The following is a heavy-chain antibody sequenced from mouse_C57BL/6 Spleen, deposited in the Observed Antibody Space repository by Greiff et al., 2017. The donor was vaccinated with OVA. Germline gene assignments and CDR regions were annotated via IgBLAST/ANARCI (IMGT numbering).Heavy chain of an antibody. CDR3: ARSWDRGYFDV. J-gene: IGHJ1*03. CDR2: INPGSGGT. CDR1: GYAFTNYL. D-gene: IGHD4-1*01. V-gene: IGHV1-54*01. Sequence: VQLQQSGAELVRPGTSVKVSCKASGYAFTNYLIEWVKQRPGQGLEWIGVINPGSGGTKYNEKFKGKATLTADKSSSTAYMQLSSLTSEDSAVYFCARSWDRGYFDVWGTGTTVTVSS.